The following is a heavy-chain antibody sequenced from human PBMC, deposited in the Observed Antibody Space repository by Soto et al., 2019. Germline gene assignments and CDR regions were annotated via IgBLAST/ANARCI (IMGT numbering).Heavy chain of an antibody. CDR1: AGSVSSESHY. J-gene: IGHJ6*02. V-gene: IGHV4-61*01. Sequence: SETLSLTCTVSAGSVSSESHYWSWIRQTPGTGLEWIGYIYYTGSTNYNPSLKGRVTMSVDTSRDQVSLRLRSVTRADTAVYYCARDQYDFRSGSYYYAMEVWGQGTKVTVSS. CDR3: ARDQYDFRSGSYYYAMEV. CDR2: IYYTGST. D-gene: IGHD3-3*01.